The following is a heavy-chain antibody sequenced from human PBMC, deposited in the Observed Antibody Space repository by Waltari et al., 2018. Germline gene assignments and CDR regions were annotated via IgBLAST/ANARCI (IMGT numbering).Heavy chain of an antibody. D-gene: IGHD3-3*01. J-gene: IGHJ4*02. V-gene: IGHV4-4*07. CDR1: GGSISSYY. CDR3: ARARITIFGVASDYFDY. Sequence: QVQLQESGPGLVKPSETLSLPCTVSGGSISSYYWSWIRQPAGKGLEWIGRIYTSGSTNYNPSLKSRVTMSVDTSKNQFSLKLSSVTAADTAVYYCARARITIFGVASDYFDYWGQGTLVTVSS. CDR2: IYTSGST.